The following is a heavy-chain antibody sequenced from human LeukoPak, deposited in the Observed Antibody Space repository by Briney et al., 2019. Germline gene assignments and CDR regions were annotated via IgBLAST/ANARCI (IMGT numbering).Heavy chain of an antibody. CDR2: IYYSGRT. Sequence: SQTLSLTCTVSGGSLSSGDYYWRWIRQPPGKGLEWIGYIYYSGRTYYNPSLKSRVTISVDTSKNQFSLKLSSVTAADTAVYYCASTPQYYYDSSGYPNWYFDLWGRGTLVTVSS. V-gene: IGHV4-30-4*01. J-gene: IGHJ2*01. D-gene: IGHD3-22*01. CDR3: ASTPQYYYDSSGYPNWYFDL. CDR1: GGSLSSGDYY.